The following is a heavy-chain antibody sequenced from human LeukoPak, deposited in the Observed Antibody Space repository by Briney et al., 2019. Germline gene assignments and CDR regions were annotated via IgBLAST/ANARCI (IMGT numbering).Heavy chain of an antibody. CDR1: GFIVSTNY. CDR2: INSDGSST. Sequence: GGSLRLSCAASGFIVSTNYMSWVRQAPGKGLVWVSRINSDGSSTSYADSAKGRFTISRDNARNTLYLQMNSLRAEDTAVYYCARRGFWSGYSIGFDYWGQGTLVTVSS. D-gene: IGHD3-3*01. CDR3: ARRGFWSGYSIGFDY. V-gene: IGHV3-74*01. J-gene: IGHJ4*02.